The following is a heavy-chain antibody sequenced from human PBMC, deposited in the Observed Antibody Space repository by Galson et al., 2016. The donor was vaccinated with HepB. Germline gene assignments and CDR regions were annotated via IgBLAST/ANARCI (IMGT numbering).Heavy chain of an antibody. D-gene: IGHD5-18*01. Sequence: SLRLSCAASGFTFSSYVMSWVRQAPGQGLEWVSGIVGSGGTTYYAESVQGRFIVSRDNSKNILHLQVDSLRVEDTAIYYCASQQLWPSFDYWGQGILVTVSS. J-gene: IGHJ4*02. CDR1: GFTFSSYV. CDR3: ASQQLWPSFDY. V-gene: IGHV3-23*01. CDR2: IVGSGGTT.